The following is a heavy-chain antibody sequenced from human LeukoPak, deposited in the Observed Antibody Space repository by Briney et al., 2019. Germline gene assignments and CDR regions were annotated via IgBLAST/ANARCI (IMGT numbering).Heavy chain of an antibody. CDR1: GFTFSSYS. Sequence: PGGSLRLSCAASGFTFSSYSMNWVRQAPGKGLEWVGRIKSKTDGGTTDYAAPVKGRFTISRDDSKNTLYLQTNSLKTEDTAVYYCTTPGIAVAGSFDYWGQGTLVTVSS. CDR2: IKSKTDGGTT. V-gene: IGHV3-15*07. CDR3: TTPGIAVAGSFDY. D-gene: IGHD6-19*01. J-gene: IGHJ4*02.